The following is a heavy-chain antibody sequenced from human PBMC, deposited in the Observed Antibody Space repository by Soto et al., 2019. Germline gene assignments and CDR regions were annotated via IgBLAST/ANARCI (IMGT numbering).Heavy chain of an antibody. Sequence: GGSLRLSCAASGFTFSSYSMNWVRQAPGKGLEWISSISSSSSTIYYADSVKGRFTISRDNAKNSLYLQMNSLRAEDTAVYYCARVVNWAFDYWGQGTLVTVSS. CDR3: ARVVNWAFDY. V-gene: IGHV3-48*01. D-gene: IGHD7-27*01. J-gene: IGHJ4*02. CDR1: GFTFSSYS. CDR2: ISSSSSTI.